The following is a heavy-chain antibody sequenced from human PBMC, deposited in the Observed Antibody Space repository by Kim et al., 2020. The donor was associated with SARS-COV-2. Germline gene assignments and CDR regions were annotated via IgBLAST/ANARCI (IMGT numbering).Heavy chain of an antibody. V-gene: IGHV3-30-3*01. D-gene: IGHD3-10*01. Sequence: GGSLRLSCAASGLSFDDYAMNWVRQAPGKGLDWVAVISYDGSNKYYADSVKGRFTISRDNSKSTLFLQMNSLRVEDTGVYYCARVNYHESVSLSDYYNGRDVGGEGTTDTLPT. CDR3: ARVNYHESVSLSDYYNGRDV. J-gene: IGHJ6*04. CDR1: GLSFDDYA. CDR2: ISYDGSNK.